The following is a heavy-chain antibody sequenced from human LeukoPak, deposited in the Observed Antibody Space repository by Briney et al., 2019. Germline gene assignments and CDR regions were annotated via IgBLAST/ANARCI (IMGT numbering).Heavy chain of an antibody. V-gene: IGHV3-NL1*01. CDR3: AYIPPSDGSESPFDY. CDR2: ITGGDTTA. D-gene: IGHD3-10*01. Sequence: GGSLRLSCAASGFSLSSYGVNWVRQAPGKGLEWVSGITGGDTTAYHAGSVRGRFTISRDNSKNTLYLQMNSLRADDTAVYYCAYIPPSDGSESPFDYWGEGILVTVSS. J-gene: IGHJ4*02. CDR1: GFSLSSYG.